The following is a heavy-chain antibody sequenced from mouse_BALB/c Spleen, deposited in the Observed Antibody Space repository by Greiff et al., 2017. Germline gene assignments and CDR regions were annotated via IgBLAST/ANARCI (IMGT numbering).Heavy chain of an antibody. Sequence: EVKLQESGGDLVKPGGSLKLSCAASGFAFSSYDMSWVRQTPEKRLEWVAYISSGGGSTYYPDTVKGRFTISRDNAKNTLYLQMSSLKSEDTAMYYCARRAGSMDYWGQGTSVTVSS. CDR2: ISSGGGST. D-gene: IGHD4-1*01. V-gene: IGHV5-12-1*01. CDR3: ARRAGSMDY. CDR1: GFAFSSYD. J-gene: IGHJ4*01.